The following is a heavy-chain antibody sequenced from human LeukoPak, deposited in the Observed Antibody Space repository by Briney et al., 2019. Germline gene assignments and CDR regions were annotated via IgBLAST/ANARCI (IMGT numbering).Heavy chain of an antibody. V-gene: IGHV4-59*01. D-gene: IGHD6-13*01. Sequence: SETLSLTCTVSGGSISSYYGSWIRQPPAKGLEWIGYIYYSGSTGYNPSLKSRVTISVDTSKNQFSLKLSSVTAADTAVYYCARVTGRYSSSWYVDYWGRGTLVTVSS. CDR2: IYYSGST. CDR1: GGSISSYY. J-gene: IGHJ4*02. CDR3: ARVTGRYSSSWYVDY.